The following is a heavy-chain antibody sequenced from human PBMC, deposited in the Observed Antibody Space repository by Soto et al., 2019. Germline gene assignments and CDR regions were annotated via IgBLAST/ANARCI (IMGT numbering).Heavy chain of an antibody. CDR1: GYTFIIYG. Sequence: XSVKVSFKASGYTFIIYGINWVRQAPGQGLEWMGWTRPNNGNTKYAQNLQGRVTMTTDTSTSTAYMELRSLRPDDTAVYYCVRDLDGSGSYYTDYWGQGTLVTVSS. CDR2: TRPNNGNT. D-gene: IGHD3-10*01. CDR3: VRDLDGSGSYYTDY. J-gene: IGHJ4*02. V-gene: IGHV1-18*01.